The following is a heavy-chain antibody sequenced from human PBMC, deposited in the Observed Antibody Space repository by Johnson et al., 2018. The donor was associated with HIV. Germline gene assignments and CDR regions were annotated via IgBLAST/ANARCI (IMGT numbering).Heavy chain of an antibody. D-gene: IGHD3-22*01. CDR1: GFIVSSNY. CDR2: IYSGGST. CDR3: ARDPHYYDSNDAFDI. Sequence: MQLVESGGGLVQTGGSLRLSCVASGFIVSSNYMSWVRQAPGKGLEWVSVIYSGGSTYYADSVKGRFTISRDNSKNTLYLQINSLRAEDTAVYYCARDPHYYDSNDAFDIWGQGTMVTVSS. J-gene: IGHJ3*02. V-gene: IGHV3-66*01.